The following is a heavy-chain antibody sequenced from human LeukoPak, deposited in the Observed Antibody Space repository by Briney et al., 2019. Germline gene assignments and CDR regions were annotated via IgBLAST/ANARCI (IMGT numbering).Heavy chain of an antibody. CDR1: GYTFTGYY. CDR2: INPNSGGT. CDR3: ARDYALSTIVVETAILHWFDP. V-gene: IGHV1-2*02. D-gene: IGHD2-21*02. J-gene: IGHJ5*02. Sequence: GASVKVSCKASGYTFTGYYMHWVRQAPGQGLEWMGWINPNSGGTNYAQKFQGRVTITRDTSISTAYMELSRLRSDDTAVYYCARDYALSTIVVETAILHWFDPWGQGTLVTVSS.